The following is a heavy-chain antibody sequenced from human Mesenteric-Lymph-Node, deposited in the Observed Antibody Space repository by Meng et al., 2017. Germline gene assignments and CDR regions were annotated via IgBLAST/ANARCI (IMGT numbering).Heavy chain of an antibody. Sequence: QVRLRESGPGLGRPSETLPLTCTVSGGSVSSGSYYWSWIRQPPGKGLEWIGYIYYSGSTYYNPSLKSRVTISVDTSKNQFSLKLSSVTAADTAVYYCARGYYDSSGYGYWYFDLWGRGTLVTVSS. V-gene: IGHV4-61*01. J-gene: IGHJ2*01. CDR1: GGSVSSGSYY. CDR3: ARGYYDSSGYGYWYFDL. D-gene: IGHD3-22*01. CDR2: IYYSGST.